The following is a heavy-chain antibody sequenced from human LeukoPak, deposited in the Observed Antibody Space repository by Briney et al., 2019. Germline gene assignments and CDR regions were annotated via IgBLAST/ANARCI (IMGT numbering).Heavy chain of an antibody. V-gene: IGHV3-23*01. CDR3: AKLREYSTGWYYFDY. D-gene: IGHD6-19*01. J-gene: IGHJ4*02. CDR1: GFTFSSSA. Sequence: GGSLRLSCAASGFTFSSSAMSWVRQAPGKGLEWVSAISGSGNSTYYADSVKGRFTISRENSKNTLYLQMHSLRAEDTALYYCAKLREYSTGWYYFDYWGQGALVTVSS. CDR2: ISGSGNST.